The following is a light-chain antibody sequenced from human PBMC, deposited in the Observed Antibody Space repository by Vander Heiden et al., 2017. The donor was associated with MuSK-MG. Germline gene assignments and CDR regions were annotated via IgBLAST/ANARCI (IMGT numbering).Light chain of an antibody. CDR3: LRYGSSPST. J-gene: IGKJ1*01. CDR2: GTS. Sequence: EIVLTQSPGTLSLSPGESATLSCRASQTVDSTYSAWYQQKPGQAPRLLIYGTSNRAAGIPDRFSGSGSGTDFTLTISRLEPEDFAVYYCLRYGSSPSTFGQWAKVG. CDR1: QTVDSTY. V-gene: IGKV3-20*01.